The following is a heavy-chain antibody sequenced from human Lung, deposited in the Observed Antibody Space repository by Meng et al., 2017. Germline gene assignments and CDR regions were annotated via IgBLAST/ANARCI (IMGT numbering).Heavy chain of an antibody. J-gene: IGHJ4*02. Sequence: VQLQESVPGLVQPSGTPSLTCAVSGGSITSSTWWSWVRQTPGKGLEWFGEIFHSGSTNYNPPLESRVTISVDKSKNQFSLKVYSVTAADTATYYCARFDISSSGRGDYWGQGILVTVSS. V-gene: IGHV4-4*02. CDR1: GGSITSSTW. CDR2: IFHSGST. CDR3: ARFDISSSGRGDY. D-gene: IGHD1-26*01.